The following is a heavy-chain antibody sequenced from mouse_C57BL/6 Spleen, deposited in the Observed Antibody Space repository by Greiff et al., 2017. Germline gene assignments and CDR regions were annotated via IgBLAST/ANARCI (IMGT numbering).Heavy chain of an antibody. CDR3: ARWGLRRSMDY. Sequence: QVQLQQPGAELVKPGASVKLSCKASGYTFTSYWMHWVKQRPGQGLEWIGMIHPNSGSTNYNEKFKSKATLTVDKSSSTAYMQLSSRTSEDSAVYYCARWGLRRSMDYWGQGTSVTVSS. CDR2: IHPNSGST. J-gene: IGHJ4*01. V-gene: IGHV1-64*01. D-gene: IGHD2-2*01. CDR1: GYTFTSYW.